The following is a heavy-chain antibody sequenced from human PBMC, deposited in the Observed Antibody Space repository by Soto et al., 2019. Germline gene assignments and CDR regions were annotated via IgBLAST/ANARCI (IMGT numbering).Heavy chain of an antibody. J-gene: IGHJ4*02. CDR2: IYANNRRP. V-gene: IGHV1-2*02. CDR1: GYTFTCYL. D-gene: IGHD1-26*01. Sequence: ASVKVSCKASGYTFTCYLMHWVRKAPGQGLVWVGWIYANNRRPMSAQKFQGRVTMTMETSINTAYMELSSLRSDDTAIYYCARGWEVLVGAKCWGQRTLVTVSS. CDR3: ARGWEVLVGAKC.